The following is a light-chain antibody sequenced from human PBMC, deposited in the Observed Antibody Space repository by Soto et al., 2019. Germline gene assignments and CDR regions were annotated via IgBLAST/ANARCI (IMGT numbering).Light chain of an antibody. CDR2: GAS. Sequence: EIVMTQSPATLSVSPGERATLSCRASQSVSSNLAWYQQKPGQAPRLLIYGASTRATGIPARFSGSGSGTEFTLTISSLQSEDFAVYLCQQYRNWPLTFGVGTKVEIK. CDR1: QSVSSN. V-gene: IGKV3-15*01. J-gene: IGKJ4*01. CDR3: QQYRNWPLT.